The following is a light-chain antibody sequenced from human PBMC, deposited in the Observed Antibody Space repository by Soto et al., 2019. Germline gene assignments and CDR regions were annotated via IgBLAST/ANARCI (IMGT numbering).Light chain of an antibody. CDR1: QSVSSN. J-gene: IGKJ4*01. V-gene: IGKV3-15*01. CDR2: GAS. Sequence: EIVMTQSPATLSVYRGERATLSCRASQSVSSNLAWYQQKPGQAPRLLIYGASTRATGIPARFSGSGSGTEFTLTIGSLQSEDFAVYYCQQYNKFPSLTFGGGTKVEIK. CDR3: QQYNKFPSLT.